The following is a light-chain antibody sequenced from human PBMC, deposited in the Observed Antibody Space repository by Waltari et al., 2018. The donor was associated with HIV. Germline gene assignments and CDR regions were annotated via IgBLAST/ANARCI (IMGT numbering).Light chain of an antibody. CDR3: CSYAGSYTFDVV. Sequence: QSALTQPRPVSGSPGQPVTLSCTGTSSDVGGYNYVSWYHQPPGKAPKLMIYDVSKRPSGVPDRFSGSKSGNTASLTISGLQAEDEADYYCCSYAGSYTFDVVFGGGTKLTVL. CDR2: DVS. J-gene: IGLJ2*01. V-gene: IGLV2-11*01. CDR1: SSDVGGYNY.